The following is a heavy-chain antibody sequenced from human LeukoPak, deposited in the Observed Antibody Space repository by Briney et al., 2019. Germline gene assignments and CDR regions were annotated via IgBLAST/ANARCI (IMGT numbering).Heavy chain of an antibody. CDR2: ISGSGGST. CDR3: AKDLHPNYYDSSGYLFIDY. Sequence: GGSLRLSCAASGFTFSSYAMSWVRQAPGKGLERVSAISGSGGSTYYADSVKGRFTISRDNSKNTLYLQMNSLRAEDTAVYYCAKDLHPNYYDSSGYLFIDYWGQGTLVTVSS. D-gene: IGHD3-22*01. J-gene: IGHJ4*02. CDR1: GFTFSSYA. V-gene: IGHV3-23*01.